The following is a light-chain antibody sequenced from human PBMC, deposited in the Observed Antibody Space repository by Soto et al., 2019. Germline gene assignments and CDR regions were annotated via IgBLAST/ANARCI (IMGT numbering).Light chain of an antibody. CDR1: SSNIGAGYD. CDR2: GNN. CDR3: QSYATGLSVLYV. Sequence: QSALTQPPSVSGAPGQRVTISCTGSSSNIGAGYDVHWYQQLPGTAPKLLIYGNNSRPSGVPDRFSGSKSGTSASLAVTGLQAEDEADYYCQSYATGLSVLYVFGTGTKVTVL. J-gene: IGLJ1*01. V-gene: IGLV1-40*01.